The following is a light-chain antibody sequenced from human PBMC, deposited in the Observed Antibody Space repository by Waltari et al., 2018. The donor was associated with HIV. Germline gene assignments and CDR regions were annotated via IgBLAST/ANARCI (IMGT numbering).Light chain of an antibody. CDR2: GK. Sequence: SDELTPAPEVSVALGQTVKILCTGDSLRTSFASWYQQKPGQAPVIFIYGKNRPSGFPDRFSATSSGNIASLTNPATLVEDEATYFCGSRDVTGDQRVFGPGTWVAV. J-gene: IGLJ1*01. CDR3: GSRDVTGDQRV. CDR1: SLRTSF. V-gene: IGLV3-19*01.